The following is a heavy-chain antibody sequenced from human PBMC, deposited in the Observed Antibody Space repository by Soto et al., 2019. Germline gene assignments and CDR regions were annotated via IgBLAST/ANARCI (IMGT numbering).Heavy chain of an antibody. Sequence: PGGSLRLSCAASGFTFSSYGMHWVRQAPGKGLEWVAVISYDGSNKYYADSVKGRFTISRDNSKNTLYLQMNSLRAEDTAVYYCAKKIKEYSGYVSDYWGQGTLVTVSS. D-gene: IGHD5-12*01. CDR2: ISYDGSNK. CDR3: AKKIKEYSGYVSDY. V-gene: IGHV3-30*18. CDR1: GFTFSSYG. J-gene: IGHJ4*02.